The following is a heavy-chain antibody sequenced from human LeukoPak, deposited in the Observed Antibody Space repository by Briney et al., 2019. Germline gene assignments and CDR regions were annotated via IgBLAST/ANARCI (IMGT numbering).Heavy chain of an antibody. Sequence: AGGSLRLSCSASGITFSSYAMSWVRQAPGKGLEWVSGVSASGDTTYYAGSVKGRFTISRDNSKNTLYLQMNSLTAEDTAIYYCAKDAGATMIIVVNYFDRWGQGTLVTVSS. D-gene: IGHD3-22*01. J-gene: IGHJ4*02. CDR1: GITFSSYA. V-gene: IGHV3-23*01. CDR2: VSASGDTT. CDR3: AKDAGATMIIVVNYFDR.